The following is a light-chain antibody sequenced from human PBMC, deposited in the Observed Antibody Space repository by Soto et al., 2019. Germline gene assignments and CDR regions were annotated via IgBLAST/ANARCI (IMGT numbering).Light chain of an antibody. J-gene: IGLJ1*01. V-gene: IGLV2-8*01. CDR2: EVN. Sequence: QSALTQPPSASGSPGQSVAISCTGTSSDVGGYNYVSWYQQHPGKAPKLMIYEVNKRPSGVPDRFSGSKSGNTASLTVSGLQAEDEADYDCSSYAGSSNVFGTGTKRTVL. CDR1: SSDVGGYNY. CDR3: SSYAGSSNV.